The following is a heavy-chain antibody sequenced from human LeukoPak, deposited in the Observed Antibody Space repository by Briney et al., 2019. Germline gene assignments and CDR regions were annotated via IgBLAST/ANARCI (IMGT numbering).Heavy chain of an antibody. V-gene: IGHV1-2*02. CDR2: INPNNGGT. J-gene: IGHJ4*02. CDR1: GYTFTGYY. Sequence: ASVKVSCKASGYTFTGYYMHWVRQAPGQGLEWMGWINPNNGGTNYAQKFQGRVTMTRDTSISTAYMELSRLRSDDTAVYYCARDLKYYYDSSGSRGLDYWGQGTLVTVSS. D-gene: IGHD3-22*01. CDR3: ARDLKYYYDSSGSRGLDY.